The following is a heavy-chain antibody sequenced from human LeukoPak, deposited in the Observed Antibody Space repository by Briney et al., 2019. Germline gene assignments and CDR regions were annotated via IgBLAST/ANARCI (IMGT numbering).Heavy chain of an antibody. D-gene: IGHD6-19*01. V-gene: IGHV3-23*01. CDR3: ARRDTTGWYHHFDY. Sequence: GGSLRLSCAASGFTFSSYAMSWVRQAPGKGLEWVSAISGSGGSTYYADSVKGRFTVSRDNSRNTLFLQMNSLRAEDTAVYYCARRDTTGWYHHFDYWGQGTLVTVSS. CDR2: ISGSGGST. CDR1: GFTFSSYA. J-gene: IGHJ4*02.